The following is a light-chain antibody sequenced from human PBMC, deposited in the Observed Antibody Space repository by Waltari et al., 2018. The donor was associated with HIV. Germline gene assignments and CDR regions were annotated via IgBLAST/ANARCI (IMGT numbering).Light chain of an antibody. CDR1: SSDVGGYNY. J-gene: IGLJ1*01. CDR3: CSYAGSYTVYV. V-gene: IGLV2-11*01. Sequence: QSALTQPRSVSGSPGQSVPIYCTGTSSDVGGYNYVYRYQQHPGKAPKLMIYDVSKRPSGVPDRFSGSKSGNTASLTISGLQAEDEADYYCCSYAGSYTVYVFGTGTKVTVL. CDR2: DVS.